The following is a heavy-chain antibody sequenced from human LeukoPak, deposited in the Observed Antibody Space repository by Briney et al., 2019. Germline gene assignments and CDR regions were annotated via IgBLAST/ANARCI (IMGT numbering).Heavy chain of an antibody. CDR2: ISSDGSST. D-gene: IGHD6-6*01. CDR3: ARDQRVTGRPDIDY. V-gene: IGHV3-74*03. J-gene: IGHJ4*02. CDR1: GFTFRNHW. Sequence: GGSLRLSCAASGFTFRNHWMHWVHQTPGKGLVWVSRISSDGSSTTYADSVKGRFTISRDNAKNTLYLQMNNLRAEDTAMYYCARDQRVTGRPDIDYWGKGTLVIVSS.